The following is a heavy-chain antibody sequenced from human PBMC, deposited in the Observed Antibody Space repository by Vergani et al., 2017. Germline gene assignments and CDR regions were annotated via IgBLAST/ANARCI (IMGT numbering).Heavy chain of an antibody. J-gene: IGHJ4*02. D-gene: IGHD3-22*01. CDR1: GYSFTKYW. CDR2: IHPADSDT. CDR3: ARLYGRDSSGSKYFDY. V-gene: IGHV5-51*01. Sequence: EVQLVQSGAEVKKPGESLKISCQISGYSFTKYWIGWVRQMPGKGLEWMGIIHPADSDTRYSPSFQGQVTISVDKSTSTAYLQRSSLRASDSAMYYCARLYGRDSSGSKYFDYWGQGTLVTVSS.